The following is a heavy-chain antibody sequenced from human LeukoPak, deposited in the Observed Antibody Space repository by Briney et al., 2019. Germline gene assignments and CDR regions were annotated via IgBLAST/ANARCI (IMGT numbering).Heavy chain of an antibody. J-gene: IGHJ4*02. CDR3: AREMITFGGVIVKLSYFDY. V-gene: IGHV1-2*06. CDR2: INPNSGGT. CDR1: GYTFTGYY. D-gene: IGHD3-16*02. Sequence: GASVEVSCKASGYTFTGYYMHWVRQAPGQELEWMGRINPNSGGTNYAQKFQGRVTMTRDTSISTAYMELSRLRSDDTAVYYCAREMITFGGVIVKLSYFDYWGQGTLVTVSS.